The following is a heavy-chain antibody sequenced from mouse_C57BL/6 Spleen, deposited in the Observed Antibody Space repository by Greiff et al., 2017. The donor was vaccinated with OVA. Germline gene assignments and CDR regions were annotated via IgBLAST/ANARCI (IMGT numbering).Heavy chain of an antibody. D-gene: IGHD2-3*01. CDR1: GYAFTNYL. CDR3: ARSGNYDGYGY. CDR2: INPGSGGT. V-gene: IGHV1-54*01. J-gene: IGHJ2*01. Sequence: QVQLKESGAELVRPGTSVKVSCKASGYAFTNYLIEWVKQRPGQGLEWIGVINPGSGGTNYNEKFKGKATLTADKSSSTAYMQLSSLTSEDSAVYFCARSGNYDGYGYWGQGTTLTVSS.